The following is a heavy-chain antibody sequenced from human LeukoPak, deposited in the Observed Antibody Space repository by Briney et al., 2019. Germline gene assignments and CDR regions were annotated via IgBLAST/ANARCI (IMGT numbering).Heavy chain of an antibody. CDR1: DGSLSGFF. D-gene: IGHD2/OR15-2a*01. CDR2: ILHRGSS. V-gene: IGHV4-34*01. Sequence: SETLSLTCGVSDGSLSGFFWTWIRQPPGEGLEWIGEILHRGSSYYNPSLKSRVSLSVDTSTNQVSLNLTSVTAADAAVYYCARGVKEVGRFYFYMDVWGHGTAVIVSS. J-gene: IGHJ6*03. CDR3: ARGVKEVGRFYFYMDV.